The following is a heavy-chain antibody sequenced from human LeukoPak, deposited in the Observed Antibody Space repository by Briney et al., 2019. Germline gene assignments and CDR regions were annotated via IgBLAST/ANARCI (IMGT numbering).Heavy chain of an antibody. Sequence: GASVKVSCKASGYTFTGYYIHWVRQAPGQGLEWMGRINPSSGGTNSAQKFQGRVTMTSDTSISTANMELRRLISDDTAVYYCARSYGDSGNHFNYMDVWGKGTTVTVSS. CDR2: INPSSGGT. J-gene: IGHJ6*03. V-gene: IGHV1-2*06. CDR3: ARSYGDSGNHFNYMDV. D-gene: IGHD1-14*01. CDR1: GYTFTGYY.